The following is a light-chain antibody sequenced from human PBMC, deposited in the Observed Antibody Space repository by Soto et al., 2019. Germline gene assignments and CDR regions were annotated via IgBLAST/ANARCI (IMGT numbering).Light chain of an antibody. CDR3: SSYTSSSTVV. Sequence: QSVLTQPASVSGSPGQSITISCTGTSSDVGGYNYVSWYQQHPDKAPKFMIYEVNNRPSGVSNRFSGSKSGNTASLTISGLQAEDEADYYCSSYTSSSTVVFGGGTQMTV. V-gene: IGLV2-14*01. CDR1: SSDVGGYNY. CDR2: EVN. J-gene: IGLJ2*01.